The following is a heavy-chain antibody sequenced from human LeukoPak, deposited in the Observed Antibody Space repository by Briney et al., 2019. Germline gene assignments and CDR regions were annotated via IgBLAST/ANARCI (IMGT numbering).Heavy chain of an antibody. J-gene: IGHJ2*01. V-gene: IGHV6-1*01. CDR3: ARGHHSGRHFYL. CDR1: RESVSILRIA. Sequence: SQTPSLTSAVCRESVSILRIAGRWIRQPPSRGLEWLGRTYYLTKWYSEYAVSVKSRITTNADTSRNQFFLQLSSVTTERTALYFSARGHHSGRHFYLWGRGTLVTVSS. CDR2: TYYLTKWYS. D-gene: IGHD2-21*01.